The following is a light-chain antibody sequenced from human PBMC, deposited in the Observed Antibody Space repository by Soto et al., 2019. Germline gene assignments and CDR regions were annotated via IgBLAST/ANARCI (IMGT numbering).Light chain of an antibody. Sequence: ILMSQSPSSLSASIGDRVKITCRASQDLGKWLAWYQQKPGKAPKLLIHKASTLSEGVPSRFSGFGSGTEYILTISDLQPDDFGTYFCQQYTSYWTFGQGTMVEIK. J-gene: IGKJ1*01. CDR2: KAS. V-gene: IGKV1-5*03. CDR3: QQYTSYWT. CDR1: QDLGKW.